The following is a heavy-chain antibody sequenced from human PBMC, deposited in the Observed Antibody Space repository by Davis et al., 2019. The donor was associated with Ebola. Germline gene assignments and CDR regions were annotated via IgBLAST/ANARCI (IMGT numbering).Heavy chain of an antibody. Sequence: SGPTLVTPTPTLTLTCTVSGFSLSHARMGVRWIRPPPGKALEWLAHIFSNDEKSSSTSLKSRLTLAKATSKSQVVLTMTNMDPVDTATYYCARIRKWELLSIDYWGQGTLVTVSS. V-gene: IGHV2-26*01. J-gene: IGHJ4*02. CDR2: IFSNDEK. D-gene: IGHD1-26*01. CDR1: GFSLSHARMG. CDR3: ARIRKWELLSIDY.